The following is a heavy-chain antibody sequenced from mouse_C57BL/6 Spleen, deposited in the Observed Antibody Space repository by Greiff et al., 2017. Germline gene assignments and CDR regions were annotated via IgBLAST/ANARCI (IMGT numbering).Heavy chain of an antibody. CDR1: GYTFTSYW. D-gene: IGHD1-1*01. J-gene: IGHJ4*01. CDR2: IDPSDSYT. CDR3: ARGVTTVVAPYYAMDY. Sequence: QVQLQQPGAELVMPGASVKLSCKASGYTFTSYWMHWVKQRPGQGLEWIGEIDPSDSYTNYNQKFKGKTTLTVDKSSSTAYMQLSSLTSEASAVYYCARGVTTVVAPYYAMDYWGQGASVTVS. V-gene: IGHV1-69*01.